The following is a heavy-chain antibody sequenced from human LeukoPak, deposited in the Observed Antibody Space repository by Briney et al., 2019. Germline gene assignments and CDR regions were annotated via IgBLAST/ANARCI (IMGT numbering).Heavy chain of an antibody. CDR2: ISYDGSNK. V-gene: IGHV3-30*18. J-gene: IGHJ1*01. CDR1: GFTFSGYG. D-gene: IGHD3-3*01. Sequence: GGSLRLSCAASGFTFSGYGMHWVRQAPGKGLEWVAVISYDGSNKYYADSVKGRFTISRDNSKNTLYLQMNSLRAEDTAVYYCANNPLRFRHFQHWGQGTLVTVSS. CDR3: ANNPLRFRHFQH.